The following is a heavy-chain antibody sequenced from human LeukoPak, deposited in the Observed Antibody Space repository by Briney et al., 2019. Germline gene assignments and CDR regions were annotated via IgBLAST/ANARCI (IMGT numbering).Heavy chain of an antibody. CDR1: GGSFSGYY. Sequence: SETLSLTCAVYGGSFSGYYWSWIRQSPGRGLDWIGDINHSGTTNYNPSLKSRLSISVDTSKNQFSLRLTSVTAADTAVYYCAGLQGHNYYYMDVWGEGTTVTVSS. CDR2: INHSGTT. V-gene: IGHV4-34*01. J-gene: IGHJ6*03. CDR3: AGLQGHNYYYMDV.